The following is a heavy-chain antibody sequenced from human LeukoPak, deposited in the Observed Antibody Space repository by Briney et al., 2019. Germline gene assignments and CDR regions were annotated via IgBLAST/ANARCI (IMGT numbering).Heavy chain of an antibody. V-gene: IGHV1-18*01. CDR1: GYTFTSYG. Sequence: GASVKVSCQASGYTFTSYGIRWVRQAPGQGLEWMGWISAYNGNTNYAQKLQGRVTMTTDTSTSTAYMELRSLRSDDTAVYYCARASLNSSSWYFDYWGQGTLVTVSS. D-gene: IGHD6-13*01. CDR3: ARASLNSSSWYFDY. J-gene: IGHJ4*02. CDR2: ISAYNGNT.